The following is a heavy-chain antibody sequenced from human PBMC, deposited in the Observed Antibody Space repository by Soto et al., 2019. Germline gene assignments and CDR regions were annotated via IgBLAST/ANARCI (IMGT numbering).Heavy chain of an antibody. J-gene: IGHJ6*02. V-gene: IGHV4-59*01. D-gene: IGHD4-17*01. CDR2: IYYSGST. CDR1: GGSISSYY. CDR3: ARDQGYGDYDQYGMDV. Sequence: SETLSLTCTVSGGSISSYYWSWIRQPPGKGLEWIGYIYYSGSTNYNPSLKSRVTISVDTSKNQFSLKLSSVTAADTAVYYCARDQGYGDYDQYGMDVWGQGTTVTVSS.